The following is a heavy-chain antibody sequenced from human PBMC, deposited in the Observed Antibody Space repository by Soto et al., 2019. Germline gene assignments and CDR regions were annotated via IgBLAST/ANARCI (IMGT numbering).Heavy chain of an antibody. V-gene: IGHV1-69*01. J-gene: IGHJ4*02. D-gene: IGHD5-18*01. CDR2: ILTIFGST. CDR1: GAIFSSNA. Sequence: QVQLVQSGAEVKKPGSSVKVTCKASGAIFSSNAISWVRQAPGQGLEWMGGILTIFGSTNYAQKFQGRVTITADESTRTAYMALSSLKSEDTDVYYCATGGRGYSYAPRFYFEYWGQGTLVTVSS. CDR3: ATGGRGYSYAPRFYFEY.